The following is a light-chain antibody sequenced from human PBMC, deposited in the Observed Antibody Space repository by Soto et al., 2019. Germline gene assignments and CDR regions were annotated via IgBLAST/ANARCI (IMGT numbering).Light chain of an antibody. CDR2: SNN. Sequence: QSAMTQPPSTSGTPGQRVTISCSGSSSNVGSNAVNWYQQLPGTAPTLLIYSNNERLSGVPDRFSGSKSGTSASLAISGLQSEDEADYYCATWDDSLNGYVFGTGTKVNVL. CDR3: ATWDDSLNGYV. J-gene: IGLJ1*01. CDR1: SSNVGSNA. V-gene: IGLV1-44*01.